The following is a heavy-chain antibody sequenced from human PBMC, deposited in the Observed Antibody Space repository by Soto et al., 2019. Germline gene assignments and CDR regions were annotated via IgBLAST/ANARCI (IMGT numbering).Heavy chain of an antibody. V-gene: IGHV3-30*18. Sequence: QVQLVESGGGVVQPGRSLRLSCAASGFTFSSYGMHWVRQAPGKGLEWVAVISYDGSNKYYADSVKGRFTISRDNSKNTMYLQMNSLRAEHTAVYYCAKDGQGYCISTSCSNWFDPWGQGTLVTVSS. D-gene: IGHD2-2*01. J-gene: IGHJ5*02. CDR2: ISYDGSNK. CDR1: GFTFSSYG. CDR3: AKDGQGYCISTSCSNWFDP.